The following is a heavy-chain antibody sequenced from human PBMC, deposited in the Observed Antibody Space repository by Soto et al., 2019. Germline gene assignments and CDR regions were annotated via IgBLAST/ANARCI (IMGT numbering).Heavy chain of an antibody. J-gene: IGHJ4*02. CDR1: GFSFAGYA. CDR3: AKTESFNGYYNAFDY. Sequence: PGGSLRLSCAASGFSFAGYAVTWVRQAPGQGLEWVSAISGGGGSTYYVDCVKGRCTISRDNSKHTVHLQMSVLRAEDTAVYYCAKTESFNGYYNAFDYWGRGAQVTVSA. CDR2: ISGGGGST. D-gene: IGHD3-9*01. V-gene: IGHV3-23*01.